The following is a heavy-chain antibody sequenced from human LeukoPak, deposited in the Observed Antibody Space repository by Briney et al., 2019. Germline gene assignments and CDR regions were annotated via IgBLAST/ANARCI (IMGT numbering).Heavy chain of an antibody. CDR3: AKDARRTSGWYFFDY. Sequence: PGGSLRLSCAASGFTFSNACMSWVRQAPGKGLEWVGHIKTKTDGWTTDYAAPVKGRFTISRDDSKNTLYLQMNSLRAEDTAVYFCAKDARRTSGWYFFDYWGQGTLVTVSS. V-gene: IGHV3-15*01. CDR1: GFTFSNAC. J-gene: IGHJ4*02. D-gene: IGHD6-19*01. CDR2: IKTKTDGWTT.